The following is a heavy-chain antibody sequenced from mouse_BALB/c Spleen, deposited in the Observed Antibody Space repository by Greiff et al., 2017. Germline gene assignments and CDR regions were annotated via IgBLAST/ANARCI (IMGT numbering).Heavy chain of an antibody. CDR3: ARHPMYGDYSYAMDY. Sequence: EVMVVESGGGLVQPGGSRKLSCAASGFTFSSFGMHWVRQAPEKGLEWVAYISSGSSTIYYADTVKGRFTISRDNPKNTLFLQMTSLRSEDTAMYYCARHPMYGDYSYAMDYWGQGTSVTVSS. CDR2: ISSGSSTI. V-gene: IGHV5-17*02. D-gene: IGHD2-13*01. CDR1: GFTFSSFG. J-gene: IGHJ4*01.